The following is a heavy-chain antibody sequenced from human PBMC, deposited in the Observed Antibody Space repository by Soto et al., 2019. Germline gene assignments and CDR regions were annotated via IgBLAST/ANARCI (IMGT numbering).Heavy chain of an antibody. D-gene: IGHD2-2*01. V-gene: IGHV4-30-2*01. CDR3: AGAMTQDYFDY. CDR1: SGSVSSGGYS. CDR2: IYHSGST. Sequence: PLSLTCAVSSGSVSSGGYSWSWIRQPPGKGLEWIGYIYHSGSTYYNPSLKSRVTMSVDTSKNQSSLKLSSVTAADTAVYYCAGAMTQDYFDYWGQGTLVTVSS. J-gene: IGHJ4*02.